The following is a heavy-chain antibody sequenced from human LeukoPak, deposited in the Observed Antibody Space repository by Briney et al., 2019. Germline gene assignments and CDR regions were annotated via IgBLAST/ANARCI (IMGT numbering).Heavy chain of an antibody. D-gene: IGHD3-9*01. J-gene: IGHJ5*02. CDR1: GGSFSGYY. CDR3: ARVRPTTLKGGLRYFDWLLLGYWFDP. Sequence: PSETLSLTCAVYGGSFSGYYWSWIRQPPGKGLEWIGEINHSGSTNYNPSLKSRVTISVDTSKNQFSLKLSSVTAADTAVYYCARVRPTTLKGGLRYFDWLLLGYWFDPWGQGTLVTVSS. V-gene: IGHV4-34*01. CDR2: INHSGST.